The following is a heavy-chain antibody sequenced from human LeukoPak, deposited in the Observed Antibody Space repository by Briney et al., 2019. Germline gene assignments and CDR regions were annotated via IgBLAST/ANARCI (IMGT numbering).Heavy chain of an antibody. D-gene: IGHD2-15*01. CDR3: ARPVVAATTPDTFDI. J-gene: IGHJ3*02. Sequence: GGSLRLSCEASGFTFDDYAMHWVRQGPGKGLEWVSGISWNSGTIGYADSVKGRFTISRDNAKNSLYLQMSSLRIEDTAVYYCARPVVAATTPDTFDIWGQGTMVTVSS. CDR2: ISWNSGTI. CDR1: GFTFDDYA. V-gene: IGHV3-9*01.